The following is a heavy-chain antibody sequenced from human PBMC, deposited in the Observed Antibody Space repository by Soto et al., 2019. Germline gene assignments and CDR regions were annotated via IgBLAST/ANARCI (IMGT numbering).Heavy chain of an antibody. J-gene: IGHJ4*02. Sequence: SETLSLTCAVDGGSVSGYYWTWIRQPPGKGLEWIGEINHSGNTNYNPSLESRVTMSVDTSKNHFSLKVTSVSAADTAVYYCARAVIGEFDYWGQGTLVTVSS. CDR3: ARAVIGEFDY. V-gene: IGHV4-34*01. CDR2: INHSGNT. D-gene: IGHD3-3*01. CDR1: GGSVSGYY.